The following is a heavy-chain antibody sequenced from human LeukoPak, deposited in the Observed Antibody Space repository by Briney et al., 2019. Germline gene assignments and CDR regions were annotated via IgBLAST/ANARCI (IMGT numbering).Heavy chain of an antibody. D-gene: IGHD1-26*01. CDR3: ARERSGSGSYHLDY. V-gene: IGHV3-20*04. Sequence: RPGGSLRLSCAASGFTFDDYGMSWVRPAPGKGLEWVSVINWNGGSTGYADSVKGRFTISRDNAKNSLYLQMNSLRAEDTALYYCARERSGSGSYHLDYWGQGTLVTVSS. CDR2: INWNGGST. J-gene: IGHJ4*02. CDR1: GFTFDDYG.